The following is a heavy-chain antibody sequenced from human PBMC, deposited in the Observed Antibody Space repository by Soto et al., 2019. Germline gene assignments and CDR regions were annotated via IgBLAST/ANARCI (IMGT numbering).Heavy chain of an antibody. CDR3: AGDVDIVATITGY. J-gene: IGHJ4*02. V-gene: IGHV3-30-3*01. CDR1: GFTFSSYA. Sequence: QVQLVESGGGVVQPGRSLRLPCAASGFTFSSYAMHWVRQAPGKGLEWVAVISYDGSNKYYADAVKGRFTISRDNSKNTLYLQMNRLRAEDTAVYYCAGDVDIVATITGYWGQGTLVTVSS. CDR2: ISYDGSNK. D-gene: IGHD5-12*01.